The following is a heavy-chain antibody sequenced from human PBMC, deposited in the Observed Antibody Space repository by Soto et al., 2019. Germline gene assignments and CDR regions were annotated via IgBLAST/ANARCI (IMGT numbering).Heavy chain of an antibody. D-gene: IGHD6-13*01. CDR3: AKEQFIAAAGSPIDY. Sequence: PGGSLRLSCAATGFTFSADAMNWFRQTPGKGLEWVSAISGSGGNTYYADSVKGRFTISRDNSKNTLYLQMNSLRAEDTAVYYCAKEQFIAAAGSPIDYWGQGTLVTV. CDR1: GFTFSADA. CDR2: ISGSGGNT. J-gene: IGHJ4*02. V-gene: IGHV3-23*01.